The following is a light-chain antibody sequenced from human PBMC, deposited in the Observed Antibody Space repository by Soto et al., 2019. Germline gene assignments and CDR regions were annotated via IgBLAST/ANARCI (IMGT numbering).Light chain of an antibody. V-gene: IGKV4-1*01. J-gene: IGKJ1*01. Sequence: DIVMTQSPDSLAVSLGERATINCKSSQSVLYSHNNKNYLAWYQQKPGQTPKLLVYWTSTRESGVPDRFSGSGSETDFTLTISSLQAEDVAVYYCQQHINAPHTFGQGTKVEIK. CDR2: WTS. CDR1: QSVLYSHNNKNY. CDR3: QQHINAPHT.